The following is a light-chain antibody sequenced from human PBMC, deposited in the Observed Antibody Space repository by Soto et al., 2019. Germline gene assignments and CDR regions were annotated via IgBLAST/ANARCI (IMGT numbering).Light chain of an antibody. J-gene: IGKJ3*01. Sequence: DIQMTQSPSSLSAAVGDRVTITCRASQGIDTYLAWYQQKPGKVPKLLIYAASTLQSGVPSRFSGSGSGTDFTLTISSLQPEDVATYYCQQYTRAPCTFGPGTKVDIK. CDR1: QGIDTY. CDR2: AAS. V-gene: IGKV1-27*01. CDR3: QQYTRAPCT.